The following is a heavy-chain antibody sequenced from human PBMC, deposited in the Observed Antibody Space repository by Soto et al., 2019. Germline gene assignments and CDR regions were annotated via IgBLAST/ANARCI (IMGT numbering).Heavy chain of an antibody. D-gene: IGHD2-21*02. Sequence: PSETLSLTCTVSGGSISSYYWSWIRQPPGKGLEWIGYIYYSGSTNYNPSLKSRVTISVDTSKNQFSLKLSSVTAADTAVYYCARDPCGGDCYYYYGMDVWGQGTTVTVSS. CDR2: IYYSGST. J-gene: IGHJ6*02. V-gene: IGHV4-59*01. CDR3: ARDPCGGDCYYYYGMDV. CDR1: GGSISSYY.